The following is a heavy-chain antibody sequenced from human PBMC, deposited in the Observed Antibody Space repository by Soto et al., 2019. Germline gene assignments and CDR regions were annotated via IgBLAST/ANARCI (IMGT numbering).Heavy chain of an antibody. D-gene: IGHD7-27*01. V-gene: IGHV1-69*01. CDR1: GGAFSRYA. CDR2: IIPIFGTA. CDR3: AKGVRHNWGIGWGDY. Sequence: QVQLVQSGAEVEKPGSSVKVSCKASGGAFSRYAISWVRQAPGQGLVWMGGIIPIFGTAYYTQKFQGRVTITADDSTSTAYMELSSLRSEDTAVYYCAKGVRHNWGIGWGDYWGQGTLVTVSS. J-gene: IGHJ4*02.